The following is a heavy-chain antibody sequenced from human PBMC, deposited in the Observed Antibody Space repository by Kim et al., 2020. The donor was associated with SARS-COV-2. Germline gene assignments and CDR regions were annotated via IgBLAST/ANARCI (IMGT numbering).Heavy chain of an antibody. CDR3: GRAETLGRSWRIDCFDY. CDR2: INSDGSST. CDR1: GFTFSSYW. D-gene: IGHD6-13*01. J-gene: IGHJ4*02. V-gene: IGHV3-74*01. Sequence: GGSLRLSCAASGFTFSSYWMHWDRQAPGKGLVWVSRINSDGSSTSYADSVKGRFTISRDNAKNTLYLQMNSLRAEDTAVYYCGRAETLGRSWRIDCFDYCGQGKLVTVSS.